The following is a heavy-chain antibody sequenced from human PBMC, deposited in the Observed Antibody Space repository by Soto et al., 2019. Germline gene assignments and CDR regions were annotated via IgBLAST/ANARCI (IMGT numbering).Heavy chain of an antibody. CDR3: ARHGGSSSWWTYFDY. V-gene: IGHV4-39*01. Sequence: SETLSLTCTVSGGYMSSSSYYWGWIRQPPGKGLEWIGSIYYSGSTYYNPSLKSRVTISVDTSKNQFSLKLSSVTAADTAVYYCARHGGSSSWWTYFDYWGQGTLVTVSS. CDR2: IYYSGST. J-gene: IGHJ4*02. D-gene: IGHD6-13*01. CDR1: GGYMSSSSYY.